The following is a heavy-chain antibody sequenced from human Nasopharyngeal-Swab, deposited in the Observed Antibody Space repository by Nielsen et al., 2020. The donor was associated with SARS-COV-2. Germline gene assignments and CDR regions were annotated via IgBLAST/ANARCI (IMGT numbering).Heavy chain of an antibody. V-gene: IGHV3-73*01. Sequence: VRQMPGKGLEWVGRIRGKANSYATAYAASVKGRFTISRDDSKNTAYLQMNSLKTEDTAVYYCTSIGPGYSGYDWGYVGYWGQGTRVTVSS. J-gene: IGHJ4*02. CDR3: TSIGPGYSGYDWGYVGY. D-gene: IGHD5-12*01. CDR2: IRGKANSYAT.